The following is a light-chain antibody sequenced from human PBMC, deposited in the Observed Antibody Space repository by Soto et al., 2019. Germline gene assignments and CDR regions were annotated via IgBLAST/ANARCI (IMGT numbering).Light chain of an antibody. J-gene: IGLJ2*01. V-gene: IGLV1-51*01. CDR1: GSNIGSNS. CDR3: GTWESYLSVGV. Sequence: QSVLTQPPSVSAAPGQTVTISCSGRGSNIGSNSVSWYQQVPGTAPKLLLYDNDKRPSGIPDRFFGSKSGTSATLGIAGLQTAAEDDYYCGTWESYLSVGVFGGGTKLTVL. CDR2: DND.